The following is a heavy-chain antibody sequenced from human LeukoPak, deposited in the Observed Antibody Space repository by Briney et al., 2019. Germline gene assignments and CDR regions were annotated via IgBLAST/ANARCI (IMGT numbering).Heavy chain of an antibody. CDR3: ARDRSGIAAAGIIDI. D-gene: IGHD6-13*01. Sequence: PGGSLRLSCAASGFTFSSYEMNWVRQAPGKGLEWVSYISSSSSTIYYADSVKGRFTISRDNAKNSLYLQMNSLRAEDTAVYYCARDRSGIAAAGIIDIWGQGTMVTVSS. CDR1: GFTFSSYE. J-gene: IGHJ3*02. V-gene: IGHV3-48*01. CDR2: ISSSSSTI.